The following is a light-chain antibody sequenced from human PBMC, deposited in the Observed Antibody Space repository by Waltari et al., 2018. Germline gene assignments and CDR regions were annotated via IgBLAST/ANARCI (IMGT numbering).Light chain of an antibody. CDR3: QQYNNWPPGDT. CDR2: GAP. V-gene: IGKV3-15*01. Sequence: ETVMTQSPASLSVSPGERATLSCRASQTIRTNLAWYQHKPGQAPRLLIQGAPTRAPGIPARFSGSGAGTEFTLTISSLQSEDSAVYYCQQYNNWPPGDTFGQGTRLEVK. J-gene: IGKJ2*01. CDR1: QTIRTN.